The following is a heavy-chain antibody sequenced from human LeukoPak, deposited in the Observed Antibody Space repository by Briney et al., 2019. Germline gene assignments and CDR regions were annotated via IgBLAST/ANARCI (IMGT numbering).Heavy chain of an antibody. J-gene: IGHJ6*03. V-gene: IGHV3-74*01. Sequence: GGSLRLSCAASGFTFSSYAMSWVRQAPGKGLVWVSRIRTDGTITTYADSVKGRFSISRDNAKNTLYLQVNSLRVEDTAVYYCAREGTGSYMDVWGKGTTVTVSS. CDR2: IRTDGTIT. CDR3: AREGTGSYMDV. D-gene: IGHD1/OR15-1a*01. CDR1: GFTFSSYA.